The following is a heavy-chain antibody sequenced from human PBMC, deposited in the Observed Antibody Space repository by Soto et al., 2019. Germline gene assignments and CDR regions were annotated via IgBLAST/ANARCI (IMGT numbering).Heavy chain of an antibody. D-gene: IGHD2-2*02. J-gene: IGHJ6*02. Sequence: ESGGGLVKPGGSLRLSCAASGFTFSSYSMNWVRQAPGKGLEWVSSISSSSSYIYYADSVKGRFTISRDNAKNSLYLQMNSLRAEDTAVYYCARFLTGYCSSTSCYIYYYYGMDVWGQGTTVTVSS. V-gene: IGHV3-21*01. CDR3: ARFLTGYCSSTSCYIYYYYGMDV. CDR1: GFTFSSYS. CDR2: ISSSSSYI.